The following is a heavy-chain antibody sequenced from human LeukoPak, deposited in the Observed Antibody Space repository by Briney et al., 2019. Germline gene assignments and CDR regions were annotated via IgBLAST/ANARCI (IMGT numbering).Heavy chain of an antibody. CDR2: IIPIFGTA. J-gene: IGHJ5*02. Sequence: GASVKVSCKASGATFSSYAISWVRQAPGQGLEWMGGIIPIFGTANYAQKFQGRVTITADKSTSTAYMELSSLRSEDTAVYYCARVIGGIYYESSGYMYNWFGPWGQGTLVTVSS. V-gene: IGHV1-69*06. CDR1: GATFSSYA. D-gene: IGHD3-22*01. CDR3: ARVIGGIYYESSGYMYNWFGP.